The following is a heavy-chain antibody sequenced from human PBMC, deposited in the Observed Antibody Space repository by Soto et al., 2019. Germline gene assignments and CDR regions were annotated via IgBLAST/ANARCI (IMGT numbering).Heavy chain of an antibody. Sequence: EVQLVESGGGLVQPGGSLRLSCAASGFTFSSYWMSWVRQAPGKGLEWVANIKQDGSEKYYVDSVKGRFTISRDNAKNSLYLQMNSLRAEDTAVYYCARVGDDFLSGYMSYYYYGMDVWGQGTTVTVSS. D-gene: IGHD3-3*01. V-gene: IGHV3-7*03. J-gene: IGHJ6*02. CDR1: GFTFSSYW. CDR3: ARVGDDFLSGYMSYYYYGMDV. CDR2: IKQDGSEK.